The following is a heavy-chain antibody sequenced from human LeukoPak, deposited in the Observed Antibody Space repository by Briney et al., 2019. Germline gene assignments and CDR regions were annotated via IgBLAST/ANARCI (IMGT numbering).Heavy chain of an antibody. J-gene: IGHJ4*02. Sequence: SGGSLRLSCAASGFTFSGSAMHWVRQASGKGLEWVGRIRSKANSYATAYAASVKGRFTISRDDSKNTAYLQMNSLKTEDTAVYYCTRLIGSSGRDSYYWGQGTLVTVSS. V-gene: IGHV3-73*01. D-gene: IGHD6-6*01. CDR1: GFTFSGSA. CDR3: TRLIGSSGRDSYY. CDR2: IRSKANSYAT.